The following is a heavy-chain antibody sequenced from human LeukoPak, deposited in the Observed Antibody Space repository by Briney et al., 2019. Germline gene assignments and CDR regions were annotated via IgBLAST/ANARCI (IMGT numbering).Heavy chain of an antibody. D-gene: IGHD3-9*01. V-gene: IGHV1-2*02. CDR1: GYTFTGYY. CDR3: ARDPGPDWLYDY. Sequence: ASVKVSCKASGYTFTGYYMHWVRQAPGQGLEWMGWINPNSGGTNYAQKFQGRVTMTRDTSISTAYMELSRLRSDDTAVYYCARDPGPDWLYDYWGQGTLVTVSS. J-gene: IGHJ4*02. CDR2: INPNSGGT.